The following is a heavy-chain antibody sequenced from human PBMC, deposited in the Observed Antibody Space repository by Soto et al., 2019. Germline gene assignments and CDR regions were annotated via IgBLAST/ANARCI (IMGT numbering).Heavy chain of an antibody. J-gene: IGHJ4*02. D-gene: IGHD4-17*01. Sequence: QVQLVESGGGVVQPGRSLRLSCAASGFTFSNYAMHLVRQAPGKGLEWVAVISYDGSNKYYADSVKGRFTISRDNSKNTLYLQMNSLRAEDTAVYYCARAPTTVTTAYYFDSWGQGTLVTVSS. CDR1: GFTFSNYA. V-gene: IGHV3-30-3*01. CDR3: ARAPTTVTTAYYFDS. CDR2: ISYDGSNK.